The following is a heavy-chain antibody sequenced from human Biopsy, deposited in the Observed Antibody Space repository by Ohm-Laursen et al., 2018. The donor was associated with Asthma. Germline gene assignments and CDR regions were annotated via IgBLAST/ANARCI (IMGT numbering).Heavy chain of an antibody. CDR2: IYSGGTS. J-gene: IGHJ4*02. D-gene: IGHD3-22*01. CDR1: GFAVSRDY. V-gene: IGHV3-53*01. Sequence: SLRFSCAAPGFAVSRDYMFWVRQAPGKGLEWVSVIYSGGTSHTADSVRGRFTISRDYSKNTLYLQMHSLRAEDTAVYYCARGDSSNWSHYYFDYWGQGTLVTASS. CDR3: ARGDSSNWSHYYFDY.